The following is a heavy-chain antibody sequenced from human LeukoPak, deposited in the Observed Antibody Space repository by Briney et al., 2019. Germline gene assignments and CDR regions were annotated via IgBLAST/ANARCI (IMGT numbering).Heavy chain of an antibody. CDR2: INHSGST. CDR3: ARKYSSSSYYFDY. J-gene: IGHJ4*02. V-gene: IGHV4-34*01. Sequence: SETLSLTCAVYGGSFSGYYWSWIRQPPGKGLEWIGEINHSGSTNYNPSLKNRVTISVDTSKNQFSLKLSSVTAADTAVYYCARKYSSSSYYFDYWGQGTLVTVSS. D-gene: IGHD6-6*01. CDR1: GGSFSGYY.